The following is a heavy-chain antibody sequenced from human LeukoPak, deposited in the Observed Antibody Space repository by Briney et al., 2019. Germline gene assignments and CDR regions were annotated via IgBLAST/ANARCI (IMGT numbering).Heavy chain of an antibody. Sequence: ASETLSLTCTVSGGSINNYYWNWIRQSPGKGLEWIAYISYSGRTNYNPFFKSRVTISVDTSKNEFSLKLSSVTAADTAVYYCARDPGSSSWYGHHWFDPWGQGTLVTVSS. J-gene: IGHJ5*02. CDR3: ARDPGSSSWYGHHWFDP. D-gene: IGHD6-13*01. CDR2: ISYSGRT. V-gene: IGHV4-59*01. CDR1: GGSINNYY.